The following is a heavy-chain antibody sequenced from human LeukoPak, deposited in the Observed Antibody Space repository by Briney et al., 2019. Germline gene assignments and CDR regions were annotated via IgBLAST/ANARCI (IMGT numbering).Heavy chain of an antibody. V-gene: IGHV3-11*03. CDR1: GFTFSDYY. CDR3: ARFSSGWYYFDY. J-gene: IGHJ4*02. Sequence: GGSLRLSCAAPGFTFSDYYMSWIRQALGKGLEWVSYISSRSSHTNYADSVKGRFTISRDNAKNSLYLQMNSLRAEDTAVYYCARFSSGWYYFDYWGQGTLVTVSS. D-gene: IGHD6-19*01. CDR2: ISSRSSHT.